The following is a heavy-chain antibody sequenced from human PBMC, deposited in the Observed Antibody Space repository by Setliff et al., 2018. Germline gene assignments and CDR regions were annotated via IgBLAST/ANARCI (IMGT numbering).Heavy chain of an antibody. D-gene: IGHD5-12*01. V-gene: IGHV1-18*01. Sequence: ASVKVSCKASGYTFSNYGINWVRQAPGQGLEWMGWMSTYAQKFQGRVTITTDESTSTAYMELSSLRSEDTAVYYCARERGDIVTTTSYYYYLDVWGQGTVVTSP. CDR1: GYTFSNYG. CDR3: ARERGDIVTTTSYYYYLDV. J-gene: IGHJ6*03. CDR2: MST.